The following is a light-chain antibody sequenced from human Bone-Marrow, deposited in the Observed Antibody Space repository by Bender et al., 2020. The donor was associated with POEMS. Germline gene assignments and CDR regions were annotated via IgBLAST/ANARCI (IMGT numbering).Light chain of an antibody. V-gene: IGLV2-8*01. CDR1: SSDVGGYDY. CDR3: AVWDDSLNGWV. Sequence: QSVLTQPPSASGSPGQSVTISCTGTSSDVGGYDYVPWYQQHPGKAPKVMIYEVSKRPSGVPDRFSGSRSCTSASLAISGLQSEDEADYYCAVWDDSLNGWVFGGGTKLTVL. CDR2: EVS. J-gene: IGLJ3*02.